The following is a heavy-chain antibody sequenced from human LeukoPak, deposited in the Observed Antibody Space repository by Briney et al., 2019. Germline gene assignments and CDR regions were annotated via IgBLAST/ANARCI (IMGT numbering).Heavy chain of an antibody. CDR1: GFTFSSYA. V-gene: IGHV4-30-2*05. Sequence: LRLSCAASGFTFSSYAMSWIRQPPGKGLEWIGYISKSGGTYYNPSVSRRLTISRDTSKNQFSVRLSSVTAADTAVYYCARGGDIASSVGSHFDYWGQGSLVTVSS. J-gene: IGHJ4*02. CDR2: ISKSGGT. CDR3: ARGGDIASSVGSHFDY. D-gene: IGHD5/OR15-5a*01.